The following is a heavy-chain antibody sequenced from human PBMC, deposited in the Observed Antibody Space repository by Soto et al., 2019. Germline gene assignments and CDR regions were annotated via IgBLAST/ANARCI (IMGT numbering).Heavy chain of an antibody. Sequence: PGESLKISCKGSGYSFTSYWIGWVRQMPGKGLEWMGIIYPGDSDTRYSPSFQGQVTISADKSISTAYLQWSSLKASDTATYYCARHKADCSSTSCYGSYYYYMDVWGKGTTVTVSS. V-gene: IGHV5-51*01. CDR1: GYSFTSYW. CDR2: IYPGDSDT. CDR3: ARHKADCSSTSCYGSYYYYMDV. D-gene: IGHD2-2*01. J-gene: IGHJ6*03.